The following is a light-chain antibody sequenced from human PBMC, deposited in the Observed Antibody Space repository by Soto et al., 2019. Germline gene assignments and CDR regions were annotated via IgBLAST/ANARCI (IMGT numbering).Light chain of an antibody. Sequence: EIVMTQSPATLSVSPGERTTFSCRASQSVSTILAWYQQKPGQAPRLLIYGASTRATGIPVRFSGSGSGTEFTLTISSLQSEDFAVYYCQQYDKWPPTFGQGTKVEIK. CDR2: GAS. CDR3: QQYDKWPPT. V-gene: IGKV3-15*01. CDR1: QSVSTI. J-gene: IGKJ1*01.